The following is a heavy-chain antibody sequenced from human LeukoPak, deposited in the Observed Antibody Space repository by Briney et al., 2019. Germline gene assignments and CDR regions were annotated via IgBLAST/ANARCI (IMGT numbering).Heavy chain of an antibody. D-gene: IGHD4-17*01. CDR2: IYYSGST. J-gene: IGHJ4*02. CDR1: GGSISSYY. CDR3: ARHRAVTSPVH. Sequence: SETLSLTCTVSGGSISSYYWSWIRQPPGKGLEWIGYIYYSGSTNYNPSLKSRVTISVDTSKNQFSLKLSSVTAADTAVYYCARHRAVTSPVHWGQGTLVTVSS. V-gene: IGHV4-59*08.